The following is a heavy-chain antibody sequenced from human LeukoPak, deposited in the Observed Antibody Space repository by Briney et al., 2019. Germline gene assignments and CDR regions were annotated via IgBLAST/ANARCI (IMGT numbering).Heavy chain of an antibody. CDR1: GFTFSTYA. CDR3: ARVSIAALADGMDV. CDR2: ISGSGGST. D-gene: IGHD6-6*01. J-gene: IGHJ6*02. V-gene: IGHV3-23*01. Sequence: GGSLRLSCAASGFTFSTYAMSWVRQAPGKGLEWVSAISGSGGSTYQSDSVKGRFTISRDNSKNTLYLQMNSLRAEDTAVYYCARVSIAALADGMDVWGQGTTVTVSS.